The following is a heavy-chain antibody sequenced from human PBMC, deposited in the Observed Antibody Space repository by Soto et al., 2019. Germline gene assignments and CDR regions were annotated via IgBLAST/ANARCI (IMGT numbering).Heavy chain of an antibody. CDR1: GYSSTSYW. CDR3: ARPLHYYYGMDV. V-gene: IGHV5-10-1*01. CDR2: IDPSDSYT. Sequence: PGESLKISCKGSGYSSTSYWISWVRQMPGKGLEWMGRIDPSDSYTNYSPSFQGHVTISADKSISTAYLQWSSLKASDTAMYYCARPLHYYYGMDVWGQGTTVTVSS. J-gene: IGHJ6*02. D-gene: IGHD3-16*02.